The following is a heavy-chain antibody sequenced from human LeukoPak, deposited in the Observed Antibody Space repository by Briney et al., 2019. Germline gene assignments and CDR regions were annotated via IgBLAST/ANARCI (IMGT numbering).Heavy chain of an antibody. Sequence: PGGSLRLSCAASGFTFSSYAMSWVRQAPGKGLEWVSAISGSGGSTYYADSVKGRFTISRDNAKNSLYLQMNSLRAEDSAVYYCARVRGRQQLVYFDYWGQGTLVTVSS. V-gene: IGHV3-23*01. CDR2: ISGSGGST. CDR1: GFTFSSYA. CDR3: ARVRGRQQLVYFDY. D-gene: IGHD6-13*01. J-gene: IGHJ4*02.